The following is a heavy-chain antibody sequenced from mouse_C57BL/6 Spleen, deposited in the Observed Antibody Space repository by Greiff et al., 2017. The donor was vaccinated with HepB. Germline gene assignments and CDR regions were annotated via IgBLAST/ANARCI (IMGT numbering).Heavy chain of an antibody. Sequence: EVKVEESGGGLVQPGGSLKLSCAASGFTFSDYYMYWVRQTPEKRLEWVAYISNGGGSTYYPDTVKGRFTISRDNAKNTLYLQMSRLKSEDTAMYYCARADGVWGTGTTVTVSS. V-gene: IGHV5-12*01. CDR3: ARADGV. CDR2: ISNGGGST. CDR1: GFTFSDYY. J-gene: IGHJ1*03.